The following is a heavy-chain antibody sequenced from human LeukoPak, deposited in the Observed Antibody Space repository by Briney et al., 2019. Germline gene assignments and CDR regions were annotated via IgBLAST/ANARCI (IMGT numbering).Heavy chain of an antibody. J-gene: IGHJ4*02. CDR1: GFTFTNYA. CDR2: ISANGDST. Sequence: GSLRLSCAASGFTFTNYAMSWVRQPPGEGLQWVSSISANGDSTYYADSVKGRFTISRDNAKNSLYLQMNSLRAEDTAVYYCARDNFIVVGPFDYWGQGTLVTVSS. CDR3: ARDNFIVVGPFDY. D-gene: IGHD3-22*01. V-gene: IGHV3-23*01.